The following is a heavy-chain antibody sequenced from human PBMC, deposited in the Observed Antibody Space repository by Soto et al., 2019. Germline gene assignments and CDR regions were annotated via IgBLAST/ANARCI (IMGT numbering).Heavy chain of an antibody. CDR2: ISYDGRNK. J-gene: IGHJ4*01. CDR3: AKAFYEMRGYSHTDGFFDL. D-gene: IGHD3-22*01. V-gene: IGHV3-30*18. Sequence: GGSLRLSCAASGFSFSNYGMHWVRQAPGRGLEWVAVISYDGRNKYYGDSVKGRFTISRDNSKNTLYLQMNSLRPADTAVFYCAKAFYEMRGYSHTDGFFDLWGQGT. CDR1: GFSFSNYG.